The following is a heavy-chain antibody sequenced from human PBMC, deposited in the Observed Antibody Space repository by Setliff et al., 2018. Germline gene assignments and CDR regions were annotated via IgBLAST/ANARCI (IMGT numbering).Heavy chain of an antibody. CDR1: GYTFTNYG. V-gene: IGHV1-18*01. CDR3: ARSPPNRGSGSGWYGDF. Sequence: VASVKVSCKASGYTFTNYGITWVRQAPGQGLEWMGWISAYDGNTKFAQNIQGRVTLTTDTPTSTAYMELRSLRSDDTAVYYCARSPPNRGSGSGWYGDFWGQGTLVTVSS. D-gene: IGHD6-19*01. CDR2: ISAYDGNT. J-gene: IGHJ4*02.